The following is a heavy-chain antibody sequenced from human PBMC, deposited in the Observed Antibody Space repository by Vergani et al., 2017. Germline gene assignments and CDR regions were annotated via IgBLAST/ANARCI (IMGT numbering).Heavy chain of an antibody. J-gene: IGHJ4*02. V-gene: IGHV3-30*18. D-gene: IGHD3-22*01. CDR2: ISYDGSNK. CDR1: GFTFSSYG. CDR3: AKEGGYYYDSSAPLDY. Sequence: QVQLVESGGGVVQPGRSLRLSCAASGFTFSSYGMHWVRQAPGKGLEWVAVISYDGSNKYYADSVKGRFTISRDNSKNTLYLQMNSLRAEETAVYYCAKEGGYYYDSSAPLDYWGQGTLVTVSS.